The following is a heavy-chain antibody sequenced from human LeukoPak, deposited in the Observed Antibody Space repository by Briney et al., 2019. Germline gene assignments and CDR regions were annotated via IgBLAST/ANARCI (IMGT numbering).Heavy chain of an antibody. CDR2: IRYDGSNK. Sequence: GGSLRLSCAASGFTFSSYGMHWVRQAPGKGLERVAFIRYDGSNKYYADSVKGRFTISRDNSKNTLYLQMNSLRAEDTAVYYCAKCGAASRTTCQESAFDMWGQGTMVTVSS. D-gene: IGHD1-14*01. CDR3: AKCGAASRTTCQESAFDM. V-gene: IGHV3-30*02. CDR1: GFTFSSYG. J-gene: IGHJ3*02.